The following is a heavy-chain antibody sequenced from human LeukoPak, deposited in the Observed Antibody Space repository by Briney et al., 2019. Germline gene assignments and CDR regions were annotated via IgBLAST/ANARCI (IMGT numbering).Heavy chain of an antibody. CDR2: IYYSGST. V-gene: IGHV4-59*01. Sequence: SETLSLTCTVSGGSISSYYWSWIRQPPGKGLEWIGYIYYSGSTNYNPSLKSRVTISVDTSKNQFSLKLSSVTAADTAVYYCARVLFYGDRIYFDYWGQGTLVTVSS. D-gene: IGHD4-17*01. CDR1: GGSISSYY. CDR3: ARVLFYGDRIYFDY. J-gene: IGHJ4*02.